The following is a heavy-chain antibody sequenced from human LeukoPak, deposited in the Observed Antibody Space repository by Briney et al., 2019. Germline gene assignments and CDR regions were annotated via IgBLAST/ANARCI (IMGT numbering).Heavy chain of an antibody. J-gene: IGHJ4*02. CDR1: GFTFSSYW. CDR2: IKQDGSEK. V-gene: IGHV3-7*01. CDR3: AREIVGATAEYYFDY. D-gene: IGHD1-26*01. Sequence: GGSLRLSCAASGFTFSSYWMSWVRQAPGKGLEWVANIKQDGSEKYYVDSVKGRFTISRDNSKNTLYLQMNSLRAEDTAVYYCAREIVGATAEYYFDYWGQGTLVTVSS.